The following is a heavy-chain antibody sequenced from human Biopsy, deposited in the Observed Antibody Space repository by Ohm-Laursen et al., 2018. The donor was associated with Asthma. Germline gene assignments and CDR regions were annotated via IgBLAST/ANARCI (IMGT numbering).Heavy chain of an antibody. J-gene: IGHJ4*02. D-gene: IGHD6-19*01. Sequence: GTLSLTRSVYGGSISSFYWSWIRQSPEKGLEWMGYVYWTGSTNYNPSLKSRITMSVDTSKNRMFLELTSVTAADTAIYYCVRAVRNEQWLAPFDYWGQGKPVTVSS. CDR2: VYWTGST. CDR3: VRAVRNEQWLAPFDY. CDR1: GGSISSFY. V-gene: IGHV4-59*01.